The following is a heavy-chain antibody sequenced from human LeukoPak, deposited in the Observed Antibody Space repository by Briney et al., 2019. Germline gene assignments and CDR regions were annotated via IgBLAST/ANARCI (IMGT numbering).Heavy chain of an antibody. CDR1: GFTFSSYA. V-gene: IGHV3-30-3*01. J-gene: IGHJ4*02. CDR2: ISYDGSNK. CDR3: AREYYYYDSSGYISEIHFDY. D-gene: IGHD3-22*01. Sequence: GGSLGLSCAASGFTFSSYAMHWVRQAPGKGLEWVAVISYDGSNKYYADSVKGRFTISRDNSKNTLYLQMNSLRAEDTAVYYCAREYYYYDSSGYISEIHFDYWGQGTLVTVSS.